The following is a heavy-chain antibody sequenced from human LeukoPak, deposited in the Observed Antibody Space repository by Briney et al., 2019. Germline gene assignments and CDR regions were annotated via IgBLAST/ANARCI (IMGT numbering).Heavy chain of an antibody. J-gene: IGHJ4*02. CDR2: ISRGSSDI. V-gene: IGHV3-21*01. Sequence: GGSLRLSCAAPSSIFSSHTMNWVRQAPGKGLEWVSSISRGSSDIKYADSVRGRFIISRDNAKNSLFLQLNSLRDEGMGFYYCAREYDSKGRFDRWGQGTLVTVSS. CDR1: SSIFSSHT. CDR3: AREYDSKGRFDR. D-gene: IGHD3-22*01.